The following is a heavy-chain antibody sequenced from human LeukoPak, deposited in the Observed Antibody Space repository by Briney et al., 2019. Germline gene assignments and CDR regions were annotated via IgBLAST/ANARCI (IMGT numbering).Heavy chain of an antibody. Sequence: GGSLRLSCAASAFTFSSYDMNWVPRAPGKGLEWVSYISSSGTTKYYADSVKGRFTISRDNAKNSLYLQMNSLRAEDTAIYYCARELTKSGPNWFDPWGQGTLVTVSS. V-gene: IGHV3-48*03. J-gene: IGHJ5*02. D-gene: IGHD3-3*01. CDR2: ISSSGTTK. CDR3: ARELTKSGPNWFDP. CDR1: AFTFSSYD.